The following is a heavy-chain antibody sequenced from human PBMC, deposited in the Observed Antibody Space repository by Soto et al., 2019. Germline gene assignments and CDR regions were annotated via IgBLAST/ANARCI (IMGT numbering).Heavy chain of an antibody. CDR2: ISGSGGST. Sequence: GGSLRLSCAASGFTFSSYAMSWVRQAPGKGLEWVSAISGSGGSTYYADSVKGRFTISRDNSKNTLYLQMNSLRAEDTAVYYCAKVLELSSWPYYFDYWGQGTLVTVSS. CDR1: GFTFSSYA. CDR3: AKVLELSSWPYYFDY. J-gene: IGHJ4*02. V-gene: IGHV3-23*01. D-gene: IGHD6-13*01.